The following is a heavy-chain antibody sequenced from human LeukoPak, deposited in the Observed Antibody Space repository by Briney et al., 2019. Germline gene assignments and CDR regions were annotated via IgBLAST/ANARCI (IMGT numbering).Heavy chain of an antibody. CDR1: GGSFTVYY. J-gene: IGHJ3*02. Sequence: KTSETLSLTCTVSGGSFTVYYWTWICQSPGKGLEWLGEINHSGSTKYNPSLTSRASISVDTSKNQFSLKLSSVTAADTAVYYCARLGGSGSGELLTYAFDIWGQGTMVTVSS. D-gene: IGHD3-10*01. CDR3: ARLGGSGSGELLTYAFDI. V-gene: IGHV4-34*01. CDR2: INHSGST.